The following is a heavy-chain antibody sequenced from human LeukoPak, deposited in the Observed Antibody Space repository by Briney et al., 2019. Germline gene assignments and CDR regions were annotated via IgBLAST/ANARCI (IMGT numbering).Heavy chain of an antibody. Sequence: PGGSLRLSCAASGFTVSSYYMGWVRQAPGKGLEYVSVIYSGGNTNYAAPVKGRFTISRDNSKNTVYLQMNSLRAEDTAVFYCARLVATTGRLYFDYWGQGTLVTVSS. J-gene: IGHJ4*02. CDR3: ARLVATTGRLYFDY. V-gene: IGHV3-53*01. CDR2: IYSGGNT. D-gene: IGHD1-1*01. CDR1: GFTVSSYY.